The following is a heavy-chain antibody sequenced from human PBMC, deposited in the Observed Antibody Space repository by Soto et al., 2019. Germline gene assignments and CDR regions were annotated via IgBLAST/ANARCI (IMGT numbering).Heavy chain of an antibody. D-gene: IGHD3-16*01. CDR3: ARDSYVGNSRTYYYYYGMDV. CDR2: INPNSGGT. Sequence: ASVKVSGKASGYTFTGYYMHWVRQAPGQGLEWMGWINPNSGGTNYAQKFQGWVTMTRDTSISTAYMELSRLRSDDTAVYYCARDSYVGNSRTYYYYYGMDVWGQGTTVTVSS. J-gene: IGHJ6*02. V-gene: IGHV1-2*04. CDR1: GYTFTGYY.